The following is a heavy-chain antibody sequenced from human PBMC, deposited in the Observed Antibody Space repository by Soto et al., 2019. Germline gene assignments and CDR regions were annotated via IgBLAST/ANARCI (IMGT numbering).Heavy chain of an antibody. CDR3: ATVLVSGMTTVTRGAFDI. V-gene: IGHV1-18*01. Sequence: ASVKVSCKASGYIFTNYGINWVRQAPGQGLEWMGWISVYNGNANYAQKLQSRVTMTTDASTNTAYMELGRLRSDDTAVYYCATVLVSGMTTVTRGAFDIWGQGTMVTVSS. CDR2: ISVYNGNA. J-gene: IGHJ3*02. CDR1: GYIFTNYG. D-gene: IGHD4-17*01.